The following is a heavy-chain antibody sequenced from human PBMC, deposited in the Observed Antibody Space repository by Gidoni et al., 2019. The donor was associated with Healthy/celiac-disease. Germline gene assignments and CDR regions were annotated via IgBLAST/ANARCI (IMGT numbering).Heavy chain of an antibody. Sequence: EVQLVESGGGLVQPGGSLRLSCAASGFTFSSDWLRWVRQAPGKGLEWVANIKQDGSEKDYVDSVKGRFTISRDNAKNSLYLQMNGLRAEDTAVYDCARDTSNWNDGYFYYWGQGTLVTVSS. CDR1: GFTFSSDW. CDR2: IKQDGSEK. J-gene: IGHJ4*02. CDR3: ARDTSNWNDGYFYY. V-gene: IGHV3-7*03. D-gene: IGHD1-1*01.